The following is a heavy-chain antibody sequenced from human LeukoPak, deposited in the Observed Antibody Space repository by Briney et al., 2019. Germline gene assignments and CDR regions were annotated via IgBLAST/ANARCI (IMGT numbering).Heavy chain of an antibody. J-gene: IGHJ4*02. V-gene: IGHV3-13*01. D-gene: IGHD6-19*01. CDR3: ARGGSGWYPDY. CDR1: GFTFSSYD. CDR2: IGTAGDT. Sequence: GGSLRLSCAASGFTFSSYDMHWVRQATGKGLEWVSAIGTAGDTYYPGSVKGRFTISRENAKNSLYLQMNSLRAGDTAVYYCARGGSGWYPDYWGQGTLVTVSS.